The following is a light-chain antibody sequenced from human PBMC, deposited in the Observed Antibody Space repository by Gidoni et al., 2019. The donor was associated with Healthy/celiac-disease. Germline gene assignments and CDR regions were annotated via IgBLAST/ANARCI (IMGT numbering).Light chain of an antibody. CDR3: QSYDSSLSGYV. J-gene: IGLJ1*01. CDR2: GNS. V-gene: IGLV1-40*01. CDR1: SSNIGAGYD. Sequence: QSVLTQPPSVSRAPGQRVTSSCTGSSSNIGAGYDVHWYQPLPGTAPKLLIYGNSNRPSGVPDRFSGSKSGTSASLAITGLQAEDEADYYCQSYDSSLSGYVFGTGTKVTVL.